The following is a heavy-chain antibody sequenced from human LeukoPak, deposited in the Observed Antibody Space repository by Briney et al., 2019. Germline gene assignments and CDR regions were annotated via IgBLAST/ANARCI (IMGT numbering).Heavy chain of an antibody. CDR3: ARDVDRSDIVVVTAIAFDY. CDR2: ISYDGSNK. CDR1: GFTFSSYA. D-gene: IGHD2-21*02. V-gene: IGHV3-30-3*01. J-gene: IGHJ4*02. Sequence: GGSLRLSCAASGFTFSSYAMHWVRQAPGKGLEWVAIISYDGSNKYYADSVKGRFTISRDNSKNTLYLQMNSLRAEDTAVYYCARDVDRSDIVVVTAIAFDYWGQGTLVTVSS.